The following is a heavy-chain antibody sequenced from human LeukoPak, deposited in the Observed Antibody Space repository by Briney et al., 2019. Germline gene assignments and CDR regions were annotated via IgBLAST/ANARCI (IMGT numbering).Heavy chain of an antibody. CDR1: GFTFSSYA. Sequence: GGSLRLSCAASGFTFSSYAMSWVRQAPGKGLEWVGRIKSKTDGGTTDYAAPVKGRFTISRDDSKNTLYLQMNSLKTEDTAVYYCTTDGSRGSWYGYYFDYWGQGTLVTVSS. V-gene: IGHV3-15*01. CDR2: IKSKTDGGTT. J-gene: IGHJ4*02. CDR3: TTDGSRGSWYGYYFDY. D-gene: IGHD6-13*01.